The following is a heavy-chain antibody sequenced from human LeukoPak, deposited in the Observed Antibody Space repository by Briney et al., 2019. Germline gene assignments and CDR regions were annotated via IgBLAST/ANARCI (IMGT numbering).Heavy chain of an antibody. D-gene: IGHD3-3*01. Sequence: PSETLSLTCTVSGGSISSYYWSWIRQPPGKGLEWIGYIYYSGSTNYNPSLKSRVTISVDTSKNQFSLKLSSVTAADTAVYYCARAGTYDFWSGYPFLFDYWGQGTLVTVSS. J-gene: IGHJ4*02. V-gene: IGHV4-59*08. CDR1: GGSISSYY. CDR3: ARAGTYDFWSGYPFLFDY. CDR2: IYYSGST.